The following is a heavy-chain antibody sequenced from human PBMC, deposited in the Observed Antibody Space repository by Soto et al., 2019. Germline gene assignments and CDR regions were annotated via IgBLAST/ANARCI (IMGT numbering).Heavy chain of an antibody. V-gene: IGHV1-18*01. Sequence: ASVKVSCKASGYTFTSYGISWVRQAPGQGLEWMGWISAYNGNTNYAQKLQGRVTMTTDTSTSTAYMELRSLRSDDTAVYYCARALAYDFWSAYYPPYFDYWGQGTLVTVSS. CDR3: ARALAYDFWSAYYPPYFDY. CDR2: ISAYNGNT. D-gene: IGHD3-3*01. J-gene: IGHJ4*02. CDR1: GYTFTSYG.